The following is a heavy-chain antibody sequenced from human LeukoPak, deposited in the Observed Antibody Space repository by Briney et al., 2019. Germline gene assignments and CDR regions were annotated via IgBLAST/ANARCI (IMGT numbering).Heavy chain of an antibody. V-gene: IGHV4-59*10. Sequence: SETLSLTCAVYGGSFSGYYWSWIRQPAGKGLEWIGRIYTSGSTNYNPSLKSRVTISVDTSKNQFSLKLSSVTAADTAVYYCASRKLDTAMGGAFDIWGQGTMVTVSS. CDR2: IYTSGST. D-gene: IGHD5-18*01. CDR1: GGSFSGYY. J-gene: IGHJ3*02. CDR3: ASRKLDTAMGGAFDI.